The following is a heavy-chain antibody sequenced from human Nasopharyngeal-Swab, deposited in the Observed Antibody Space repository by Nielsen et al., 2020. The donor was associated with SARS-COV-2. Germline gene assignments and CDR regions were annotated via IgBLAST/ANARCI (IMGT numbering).Heavy chain of an antibody. CDR2: IYYSGST. D-gene: IGHD3-22*01. J-gene: IGHJ5*02. Sequence: GSLRLSCTVSGGSISSYYWSWIRQPPGKGLEWIGYIYYSGSTNYKPSLKRRVTISVDTSKNQFSLKLSSVTAADTAVYYCATQRLDYYYDSSGYYSNWFDPWGQGTLVTVSS. CDR1: GGSISSYY. V-gene: IGHV4-59*08. CDR3: ATQRLDYYYDSSGYYSNWFDP.